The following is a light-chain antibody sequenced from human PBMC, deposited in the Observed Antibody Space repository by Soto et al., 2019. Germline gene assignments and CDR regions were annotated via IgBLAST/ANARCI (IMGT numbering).Light chain of an antibody. CDR2: GAS. V-gene: IGKV3D-15*01. CDR1: QSVISS. J-gene: IGKJ2*01. Sequence: EILMTQSPATLSVSPGERVTLSCRASQSVISSLSWYQQKPGQPPRVLIYGASTRSPGIPARFSGSGSGTEFTLTISSLQSEDFAVYYCQQYNNWPYTFGQGTKLAI. CDR3: QQYNNWPYT.